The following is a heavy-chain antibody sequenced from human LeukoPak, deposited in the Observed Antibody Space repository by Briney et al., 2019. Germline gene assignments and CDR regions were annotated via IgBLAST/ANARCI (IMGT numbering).Heavy chain of an antibody. CDR1: GGSISSGDYY. CDR3: ARSDGGYSYLDY. J-gene: IGHJ4*02. D-gene: IGHD5-18*01. V-gene: IGHV4-30-4*08. Sequence: PSQTLSLTCTVSGGSISSGDYYWSWIRQPPGKGLEWIGYIYYSGSTYYNPSLKSRVTISVDTSKNQFSLKLSSVTAADTAVYYCARSDGGYSYLDYWGQGTLVTVSS. CDR2: IYYSGST.